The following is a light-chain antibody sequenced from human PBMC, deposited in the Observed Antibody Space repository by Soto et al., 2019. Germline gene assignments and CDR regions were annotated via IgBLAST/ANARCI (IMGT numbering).Light chain of an antibody. CDR2: LAS. Sequence: EIVLTQSPGTLSLSPGERATLSCMASQSVRSSYLAWYQQKPGQAPRLLIYLASSRATGIPDRFSGRGSGTEFTLTISSLQSEDFAVYYCQQYGSSGTFGQGTKVDIK. V-gene: IGKV3-20*01. J-gene: IGKJ1*01. CDR1: QSVRSSY. CDR3: QQYGSSGT.